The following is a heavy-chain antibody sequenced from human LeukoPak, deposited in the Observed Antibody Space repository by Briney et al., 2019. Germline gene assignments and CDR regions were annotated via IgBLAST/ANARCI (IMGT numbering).Heavy chain of an antibody. D-gene: IGHD3-10*01. CDR3: ARQRFTMRAYAGNWFDP. V-gene: IGHV5-51*01. CDR2: IYSGDSDT. J-gene: IGHJ5*02. CDR1: GYSFNSYW. Sequence: GESLKISCKGSGYSFNSYWIGWVRQMPGKGLEWMGIIYSGDSDTRYSPSFQGRVTISADKSISTAYLQWSSLKASDTAMYYCARQRFTMRAYAGNWFDPWGQGTLVTVSP.